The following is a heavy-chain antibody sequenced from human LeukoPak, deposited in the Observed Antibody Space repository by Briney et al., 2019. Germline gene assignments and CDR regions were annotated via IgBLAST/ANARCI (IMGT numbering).Heavy chain of an antibody. CDR3: ARREHGDSHENYFDY. D-gene: IGHD2-21*01. Sequence: GESLKISCKGSGYSFTSYWIGWVRQMPVTGLEWMGIIYPGDSDTRYSPSFQGQVTISADKSISTAYLQWSSLKASDTAMYYCARREHGDSHENYFDYWGQGTLVTVSS. CDR2: IYPGDSDT. J-gene: IGHJ4*01. V-gene: IGHV5-51*01. CDR1: GYSFTSYW.